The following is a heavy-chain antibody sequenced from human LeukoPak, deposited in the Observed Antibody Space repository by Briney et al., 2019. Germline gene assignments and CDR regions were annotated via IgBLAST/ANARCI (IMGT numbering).Heavy chain of an antibody. Sequence: PSETLSLTCTVSNSSISSYYWNWIRQTPGKGLEWIGYIYHSGSTYYNPSLKSRVTISVDRSKNQFSLKLSSVTAADTAVYYCARHTRYNWKSYWGQGTLVTVSS. V-gene: IGHV4-59*04. CDR1: NSSISSYY. CDR2: IYHSGST. J-gene: IGHJ4*02. D-gene: IGHD1-20*01. CDR3: ARHTRYNWKSY.